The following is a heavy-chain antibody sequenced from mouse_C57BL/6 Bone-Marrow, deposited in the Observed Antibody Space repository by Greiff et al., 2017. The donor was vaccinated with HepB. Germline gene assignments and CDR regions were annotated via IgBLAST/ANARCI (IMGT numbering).Heavy chain of an antibody. CDR3: AKGGMDY. CDR2: ISSGSSTI. J-gene: IGHJ4*01. V-gene: IGHV5-17*01. Sequence: DVHLVESGGGLVKPGGSLKLSCAASGFTFSDYGMHWVRQAPEKGLEWVAYISSGSSTIYYADTVKGRFTLTRDNAKNTLFLQMTSLRSEDTAMYYCAKGGMDYWGQGTSVTVSS. CDR1: GFTFSDYG.